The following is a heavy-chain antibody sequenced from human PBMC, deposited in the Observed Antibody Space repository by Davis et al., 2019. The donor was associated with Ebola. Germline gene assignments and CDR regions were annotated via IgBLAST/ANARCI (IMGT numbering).Heavy chain of an antibody. D-gene: IGHD3-3*01. J-gene: IGHJ4*02. CDR1: GFIFRNYA. V-gene: IGHV3-30*04. CDR3: ARAVFHEVLDY. CDR2: VTHSERER. Sequence: PGGSLRLSCAASGFIFRNYAMHWVRQAPGKGLEWVAVVTHSERERFYADSVKGRFTISRDNSENTLYLQMNSLTADDTAVYYCARAVFHEVLDYWGQGTPVTVSS.